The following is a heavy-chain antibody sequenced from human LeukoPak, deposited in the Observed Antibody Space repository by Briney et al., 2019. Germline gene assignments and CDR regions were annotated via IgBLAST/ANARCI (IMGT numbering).Heavy chain of an antibody. CDR3: AKGDYCSGGSCYSHYYYGMDV. CDR1: GFTFSSHA. CDR2: ISGSGGST. D-gene: IGHD2-15*01. V-gene: IGHV3-23*01. J-gene: IGHJ6*02. Sequence: GGSLRLSCAASGFTFSSHAMSWVRQAPGKGLEWVSAISGSGGSTYYADSVKGRFTISRDNSKNTLYLQMNSLRAEDTAVYYCAKGDYCSGGSCYSHYYYGMDVWGQGTTVTVSS.